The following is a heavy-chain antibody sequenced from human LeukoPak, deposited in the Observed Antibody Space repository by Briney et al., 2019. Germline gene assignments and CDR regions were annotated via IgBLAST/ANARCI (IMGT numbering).Heavy chain of an antibody. CDR1: GGSISSGNYQ. D-gene: IGHD4-17*01. J-gene: IGHJ4*02. CDR3: VRQDYGDYGGRY. Sequence: SETLSLTCTVSGGSISSGNYQWGWIRQPPGKGLEWIGSISYRGSTNYNSSLKSRVTISVDTSKNQFSLKVNSVTAADTAIYYCVRQDYGDYGGRYWGQGALVTVSS. V-gene: IGHV4-39*01. CDR2: ISYRGST.